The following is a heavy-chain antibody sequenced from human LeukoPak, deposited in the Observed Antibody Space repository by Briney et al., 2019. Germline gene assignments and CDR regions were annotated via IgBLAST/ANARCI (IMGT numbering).Heavy chain of an antibody. J-gene: IGHJ3*02. CDR1: GGSISSYY. Sequence: SGTLSLTCTASGGSISSYYWSWIRQPPGKGLEWVWYIYYSGSTNYTPSLKSRVTISGDTSKNKFSLKLSSVTAADTAVYYCARLLYNAFDIWGQGTMVTVSS. CDR3: ARLLYNAFDI. V-gene: IGHV4-59*01. CDR2: IYYSGST. D-gene: IGHD2-15*01.